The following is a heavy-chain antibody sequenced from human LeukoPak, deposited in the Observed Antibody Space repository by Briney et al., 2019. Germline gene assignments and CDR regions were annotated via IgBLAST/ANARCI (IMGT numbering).Heavy chain of an antibody. CDR3: TADYFGTSFSG. CDR1: GFTFSNTW. Sequence: GGSLRLSCAASGFTFSNTWMNWVRQAPGKGLEWVGRIKSKSDGGTTHYGAPVKGRFTISRDDSKNTLYLEMNSLLIEDTAVYYCTADYFGTSFSGWGQGTLVTVSS. J-gene: IGHJ4*02. CDR2: IKSKSDGGTT. V-gene: IGHV3-15*01. D-gene: IGHD1-7*01.